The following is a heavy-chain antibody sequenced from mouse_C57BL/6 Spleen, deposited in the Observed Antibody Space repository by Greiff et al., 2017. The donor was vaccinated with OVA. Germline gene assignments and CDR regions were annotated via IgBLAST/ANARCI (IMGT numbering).Heavy chain of an antibody. Sequence: EVKLVESGGDLVKPGGSLKLSCAASGFTFSSYGMSWVRQTPDKRLEWVATISSGGSYTYYPDSVKGRFTISRDNAKNTLYLQMSSLKSEDTAMYYCARQTTGTGAMDYWGQGTSVTVSS. J-gene: IGHJ4*01. D-gene: IGHD4-1*01. CDR2: ISSGGSYT. CDR3: ARQTTGTGAMDY. CDR1: GFTFSSYG. V-gene: IGHV5-6*01.